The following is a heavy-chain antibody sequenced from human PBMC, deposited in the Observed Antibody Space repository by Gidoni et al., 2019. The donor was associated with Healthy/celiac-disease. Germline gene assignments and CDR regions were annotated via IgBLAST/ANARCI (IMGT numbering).Heavy chain of an antibody. D-gene: IGHD2-15*01. J-gene: IGHJ4*02. CDR2: IYYSGST. V-gene: IGHV4-39*01. CDR1: GGSLSSSSYY. CDR3: ARWGVSGEDFDY. Sequence: QLQLQESGPGLVKPSETLSLTCTVSGGSLSSSSYYWGWIRQPPGKGLEWIGSIYYSGSTYYNPSLKSRVTISVDTSKNQFSLKLSSVTAADTAVYYCARWGVSGEDFDYWGQGTLVTVSS.